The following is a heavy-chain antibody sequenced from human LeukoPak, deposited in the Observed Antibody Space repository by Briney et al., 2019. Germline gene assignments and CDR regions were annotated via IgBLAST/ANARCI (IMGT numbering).Heavy chain of an antibody. V-gene: IGHV3-23*01. CDR3: AKGGSVGVGTSYYFDY. D-gene: IGHD1-26*01. CDR1: GFTLSNYA. CDR2: ISGGGGSS. J-gene: IGHJ4*02. Sequence: PGGSLRLSCAASGFTLSNYAMSWVRQAPGKGLEWASVISGGGGSSYYADSVKGRFTISRDNSKNTLYLQMNSLRAEDTAVYYCAKGGSVGVGTSYYFDYWGQGTLVTVSS.